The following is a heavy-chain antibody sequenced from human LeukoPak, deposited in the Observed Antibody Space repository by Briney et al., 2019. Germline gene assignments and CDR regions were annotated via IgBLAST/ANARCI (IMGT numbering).Heavy chain of an antibody. V-gene: IGHV3-30*04. CDR1: GCTFSTYA. Sequence: PGGSLRLSCAASGCTFSTYAMHWVRQAPGKGLEWVAVISYDGANKNHADSVKGRFTISRDNSKNTLYLQMNSLRAEDTAVYYCTRGPGYHDSSYLDYWGQGTLVTVSS. CDR3: TRGPGYHDSSYLDY. D-gene: IGHD3-22*01. CDR2: ISYDGANK. J-gene: IGHJ4*02.